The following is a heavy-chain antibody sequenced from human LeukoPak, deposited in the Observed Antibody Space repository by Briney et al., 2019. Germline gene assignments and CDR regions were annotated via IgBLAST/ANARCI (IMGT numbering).Heavy chain of an antibody. Sequence: SETLSLTCTVSGGSISSGDYYWSWIRQPPGKGLEWIGYIYYSGSTYYNPSLKSRVTISVDTPKNQFSLKLSSVTAADTAVYYCARGSDSSDGYWGQGTLVTVSS. CDR1: GGSISSGDYY. D-gene: IGHD6-19*01. V-gene: IGHV4-30-4*08. CDR3: ARGSDSSDGY. CDR2: IYYSGST. J-gene: IGHJ4*02.